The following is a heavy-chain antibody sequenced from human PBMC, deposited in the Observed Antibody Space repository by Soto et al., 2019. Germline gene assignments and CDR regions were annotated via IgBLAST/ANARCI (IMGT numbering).Heavy chain of an antibody. CDR2: ISAYNGNT. D-gene: IGHD5-18*01. CDR1: GYTFTSYG. J-gene: IGHJ4*02. Sequence: QVQLVQSGAEVKKPGASVKVSCKASGYTFTSYGISWVRQAPGQGLEWMGWISAYNGNTNYAQKLQGRVTMTTDTATSTAYMELRSLRSDDTAVYYCARDSPVDTAMVGLDYWGQGTLVTVSS. CDR3: ARDSPVDTAMVGLDY. V-gene: IGHV1-18*01.